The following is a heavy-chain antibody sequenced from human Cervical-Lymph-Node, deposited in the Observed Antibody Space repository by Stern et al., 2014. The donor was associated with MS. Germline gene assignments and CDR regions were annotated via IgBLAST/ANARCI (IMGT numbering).Heavy chain of an antibody. J-gene: IGHJ5*02. D-gene: IGHD3-10*02. CDR3: ARTMVGDFPPYNWFDP. CDR1: GGSISSRDSY. Sequence: QLQLQESGPGLVKPSQTLSLTCSVSGGSISSRDSYWTWIRQPAGKGLEWIGLILTSGTPEYNPSLQSRVRMSLDTSKNHFSLELSSGPAADTAVYYCARTMVGDFPPYNWFDPWGQGALVTVSS. CDR2: ILTSGTP. V-gene: IGHV4-61*02.